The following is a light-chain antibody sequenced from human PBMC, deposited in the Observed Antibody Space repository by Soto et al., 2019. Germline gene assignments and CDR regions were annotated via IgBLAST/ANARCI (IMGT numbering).Light chain of an antibody. V-gene: IGKV3-15*01. J-gene: IGKJ1*01. CDR3: QQYNDWPL. CDR1: QSVSSN. Sequence: EIVMTQSPVTLSVSPGERATLSCRASQSVSSNLAWYQQKPGQAPRLLIYGASTRATGIPARFSGSGSGTEFALTISSLQSEDLAVYYCQQYNDWPLFGQGTKVEIK. CDR2: GAS.